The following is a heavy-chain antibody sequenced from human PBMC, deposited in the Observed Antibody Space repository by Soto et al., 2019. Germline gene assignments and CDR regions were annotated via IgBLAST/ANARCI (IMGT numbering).Heavy chain of an antibody. CDR3: ASSYCSGGSCYSGEVHY. J-gene: IGHJ4*02. V-gene: IGHV1-69*06. CDR2: IIPIFGTA. Sequence: ASVKVSCKASGGTFSSYAISWVRQAPGQGLEWMGGIIPIFGTANYAQKFQGRVTITADKSTSTAYMELSSLRSEDTAVYYCASSYCSGGSCYSGEVHYWGQGXLVTVYS. CDR1: GGTFSSYA. D-gene: IGHD2-15*01.